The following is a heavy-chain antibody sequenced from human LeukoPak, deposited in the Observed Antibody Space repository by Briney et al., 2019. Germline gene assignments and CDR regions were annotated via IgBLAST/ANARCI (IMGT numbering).Heavy chain of an antibody. Sequence: GGSLRLSCAASGFTFSSYAMHWVRQAPGKGLEWVAVISYNGSNKYYADSVKGRLTNSRDNSKNTLYLQMNSLRAEDTAVYYCARVLLELVSYYYYGMDVWRQGTTVTVSS. V-gene: IGHV3-30*04. D-gene: IGHD6-13*01. CDR1: GFTFSSYA. J-gene: IGHJ6*02. CDR2: ISYNGSNK. CDR3: ARVLLELVSYYYYGMDV.